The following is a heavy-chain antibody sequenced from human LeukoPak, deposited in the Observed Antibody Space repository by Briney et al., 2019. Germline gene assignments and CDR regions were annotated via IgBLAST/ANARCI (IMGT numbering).Heavy chain of an antibody. Sequence: GGSLRLSCAVSGFTFSSYVMNWVRQAPGKGLEWVSGSSGSGVTTYYADSVKGRFTISRDNSKDTLYLQVNSLRPEDTAVYYCGVVPGSGHWGQGTLVTVSS. CDR3: GVVPGSGH. V-gene: IGHV3-23*01. J-gene: IGHJ1*01. CDR1: GFTFSSYV. CDR2: SSGSGVTT. D-gene: IGHD2-21*01.